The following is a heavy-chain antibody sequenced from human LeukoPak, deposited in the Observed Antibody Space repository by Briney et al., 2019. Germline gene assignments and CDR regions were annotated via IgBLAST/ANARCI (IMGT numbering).Heavy chain of an antibody. CDR1: GGSISSYY. CDR3: ATKAPKYYYGSGSYPDY. Sequence: PSETLSLTCTVSGGSISSYYWSWIRQPAGKGLEWIGRIYTSGSTNYNPSLKSRVTMSVDTSKNQFSLKLSSVTAADTAVYYCATKAPKYYYGSGSYPDYWGQGTLVTVSS. V-gene: IGHV4-4*07. CDR2: IYTSGST. J-gene: IGHJ4*02. D-gene: IGHD3-10*01.